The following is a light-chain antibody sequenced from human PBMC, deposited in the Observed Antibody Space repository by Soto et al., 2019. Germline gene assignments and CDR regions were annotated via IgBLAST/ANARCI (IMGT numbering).Light chain of an antibody. CDR1: QSVSSSY. Sequence: EIVLTQSPGTLSLSPGERATLSCRASQSVSSSYLAWDQQKPGQAPRLLIYVASSRATGIPDRFSGSGAGTDFPLTISRLEPEDFAVYYCPQYGSSRTFGQGTKVDIK. CDR3: PQYGSSRT. V-gene: IGKV3-20*01. J-gene: IGKJ1*01. CDR2: VAS.